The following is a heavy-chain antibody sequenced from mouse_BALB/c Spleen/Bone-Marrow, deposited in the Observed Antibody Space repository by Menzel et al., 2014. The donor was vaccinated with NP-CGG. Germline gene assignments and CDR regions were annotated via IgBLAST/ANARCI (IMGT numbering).Heavy chain of an antibody. Sequence: LQQSGSELVRPGASVKLSCKASGYTFTSYWMHWVKQRHGRGLEWIGNIYPGSGSTDYDEKFKSKGTLTVDTSSSTAYMHLSSLTSEDSAVYYCTRERHYYGYVGAMDYWGQGTSVTVSS. CDR2: IYPGSGST. D-gene: IGHD1-2*01. CDR1: GYTFTSYW. CDR3: TRERHYYGYVGAMDY. J-gene: IGHJ4*01. V-gene: IGHV1S22*01.